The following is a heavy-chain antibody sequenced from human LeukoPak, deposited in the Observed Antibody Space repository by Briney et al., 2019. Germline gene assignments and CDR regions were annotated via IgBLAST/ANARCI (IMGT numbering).Heavy chain of an antibody. CDR2: ISGSGGNT. D-gene: IGHD3-9*01. CDR3: AKPRYFDWLAFNY. CDR1: GFTLSSYA. J-gene: IGHJ4*02. V-gene: IGHV3-23*01. Sequence: PGGTLRLSCAASGFTLSSYAMSWVRQAPGKGLECVSAISGSGGNTYYADSVKGRFTISRDNSKNTLYLQMNSLRAEDTAVYYCAKPRYFDWLAFNYWGQGTLVTVSS.